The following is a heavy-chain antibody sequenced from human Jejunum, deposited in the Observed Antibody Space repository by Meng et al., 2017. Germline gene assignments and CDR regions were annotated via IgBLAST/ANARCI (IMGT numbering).Heavy chain of an antibody. CDR1: GGSIESNNW. CDR3: ARADYVRYFDL. CDR2: VYHSGST. D-gene: IGHD3-10*02. J-gene: IGHJ2*01. Sequence: QVQLQESGPGLVKPSETLSLTCAVSGGSIESNNWWTWIRQPPGQGLEWIGEVYHSGSTHYNPSLQSRVTISIDNSKNRFSLSLNSVTAADTAIYYCARADYVRYFDLWGRGTPGHRLL. V-gene: IGHV4-4*02.